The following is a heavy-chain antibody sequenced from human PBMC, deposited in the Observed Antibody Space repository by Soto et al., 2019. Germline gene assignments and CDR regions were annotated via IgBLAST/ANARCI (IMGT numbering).Heavy chain of an antibody. Sequence: QVQLVQSGAEVRKPGASVKVSCKASGYTFTSYGISWVRQAPGQGLEWMGWISAYNGNTNYAQKLQGRVTMTTGTSTSTSYIELRIPRSVHTAVDYCARETNLSITGARANWFDPWGQGTLVTVSS. D-gene: IGHD1-7*01. CDR3: ARETNLSITGARANWFDP. V-gene: IGHV1-18*01. CDR2: ISAYNGNT. CDR1: GYTFTSYG. J-gene: IGHJ5*02.